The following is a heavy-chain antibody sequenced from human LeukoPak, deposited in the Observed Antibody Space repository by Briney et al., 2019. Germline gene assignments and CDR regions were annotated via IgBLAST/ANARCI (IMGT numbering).Heavy chain of an antibody. CDR1: GFTFGLYS. D-gene: IGHD6-13*01. Sequence: PGGSLRLSCAASGFTFGLYSMTWVRQAPGKGLEWVSLIDSNSNFMNYADSVKGRFTISRDNAKKSLYLQMNSLRAEDTAVYYCAKGFRATGTNWFDPWGQGTLVVVSS. V-gene: IGHV3-21*01. CDR3: AKGFRATGTNWFDP. CDR2: IDSNSNFM. J-gene: IGHJ5*02.